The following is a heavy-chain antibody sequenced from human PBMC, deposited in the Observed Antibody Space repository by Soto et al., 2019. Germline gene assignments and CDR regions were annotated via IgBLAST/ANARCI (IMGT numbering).Heavy chain of an antibody. CDR2: IYYSGST. V-gene: IGHV4-31*03. CDR3: ARARGWELPFGMDV. CDR1: GGSISSGGYY. J-gene: IGHJ6*02. Sequence: QVQLQESGPGLVKPSQTLSLTCTVSGGSISSGGYYWSWIRQHPGKGLEWIGYIYYSGSTYYNPSLKSRVTXXVXTXXNQFSLKLSSVTAADTAVYYCARARGWELPFGMDVWGQGTTVTVSS. D-gene: IGHD1-26*01.